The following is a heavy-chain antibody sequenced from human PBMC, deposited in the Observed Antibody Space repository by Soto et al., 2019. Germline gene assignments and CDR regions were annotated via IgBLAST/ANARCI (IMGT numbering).Heavy chain of an antibody. CDR1: GYTFTSYY. J-gene: IGHJ4*02. Sequence: QVQLVQSGAEVKKPGASVKVSCKASGYTFTSYYMHWVRQAPGQGLEWMGIINPSGGSTSYAQKFQGRVNMTRAMSTRTVYIELSSLRSEDTAVYYCARAPAQRSSSSYFDDWGQGTLVTVSS. V-gene: IGHV1-46*01. D-gene: IGHD6-13*01. CDR2: INPSGGST. CDR3: ARAPAQRSSSSYFDD.